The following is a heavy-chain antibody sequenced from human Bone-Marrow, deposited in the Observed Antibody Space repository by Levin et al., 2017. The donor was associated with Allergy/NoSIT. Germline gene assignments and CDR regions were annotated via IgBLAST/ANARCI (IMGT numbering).Heavy chain of an antibody. CDR2: ISWNSGSI. Sequence: SGGSLRLSCAASGFTFDDYAMHWVRQAPGKGLQWVSGISWNSGSIGYADSVKGRFTISRDSAKNSLYLQMNSLRPEDTALYYCAKADRYSTSSNYFDLWGQGTLVTVSS. D-gene: IGHD6-6*01. CDR1: GFTFDDYA. J-gene: IGHJ4*02. V-gene: IGHV3-9*01. CDR3: AKADRYSTSSNYFDL.